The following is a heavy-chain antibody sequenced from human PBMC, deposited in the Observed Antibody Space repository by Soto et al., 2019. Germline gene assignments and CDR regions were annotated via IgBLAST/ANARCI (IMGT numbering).Heavy chain of an antibody. J-gene: IGHJ4*02. D-gene: IGHD2-21*01. CDR3: ARDKIAGLVDY. CDR2: INHSGST. V-gene: IGHV4-34*01. CDR1: GGSFSGYY. Sequence: QVQLQQWGAGLLKPSETLSLTCAVYGGSFSGYYWTWIRQPPGTGLEWIGEINHSGSTNYNPSRKSRVTISVDTSKNQFSLKPTSVPAADPAVYYWARDKIAGLVDYCGQGTLVTVSS.